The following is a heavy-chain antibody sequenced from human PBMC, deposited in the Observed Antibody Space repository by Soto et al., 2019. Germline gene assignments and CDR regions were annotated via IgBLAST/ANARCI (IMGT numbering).Heavy chain of an antibody. CDR1: GGSLSGFY. Sequence: QVQLQQWGAGLLKPSETLSLTCAVYGGSLSGFYWSWIRQPPGKGLEWIGEINHKGSTNYNPSLKSRVAISIDTSKNHFSLKLSSVTAADTALYYCARGSAAARPDYWGQGALVTVSS. CDR3: ARGSAAARPDY. V-gene: IGHV4-34*01. J-gene: IGHJ4*02. D-gene: IGHD6-6*01. CDR2: INHKGST.